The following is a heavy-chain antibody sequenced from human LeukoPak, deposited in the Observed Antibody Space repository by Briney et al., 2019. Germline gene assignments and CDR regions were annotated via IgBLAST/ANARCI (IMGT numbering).Heavy chain of an antibody. CDR2: IYYSGSA. CDR3: AREVGATLAY. J-gene: IGHJ4*02. V-gene: IGHV4-39*07. CDR1: GGSISTSSYY. Sequence: SETLSLTCTVSGGSISTSSYYWGWVRQPPGKGLEWIGNIYYSGSANYNPSLKSRVTISVDTSKNQFSLKLSSVTAADTAVYYCAREVGATLAYWGQGTLVTVSS. D-gene: IGHD1-26*01.